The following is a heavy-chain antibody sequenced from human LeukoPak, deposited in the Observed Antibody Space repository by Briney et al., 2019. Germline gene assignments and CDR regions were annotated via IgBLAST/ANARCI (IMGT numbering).Heavy chain of an antibody. J-gene: IGHJ3*02. Sequence: GGSLRLSCAASEFSVGSNYMTWVRQAPGKGLEWVSLIYSGGSTYYADSVKGRFTISRDNSKNTLYLQMNSLRAEDTAVYYCASDGGSSGWYLDAFDIWGQGTMVTVSS. CDR1: EFSVGSNY. V-gene: IGHV3-66*01. CDR2: IYSGGST. CDR3: ASDGGSSGWYLDAFDI. D-gene: IGHD6-19*01.